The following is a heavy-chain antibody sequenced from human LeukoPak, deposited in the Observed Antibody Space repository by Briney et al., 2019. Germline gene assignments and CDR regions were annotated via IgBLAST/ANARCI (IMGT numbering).Heavy chain of an antibody. J-gene: IGHJ6*02. CDR1: GFTFTTSA. D-gene: IGHD6-19*01. CDR3: AKIPTRYTGSDGDYYYGMDV. Sequence: GGTLTLSCAVSGFTFTTSAMSWGGQATGQGLEGVSVIGGCGGRTVYVDSVMVRFTLSRDNSKNTLYLQMNSLRVEDRAVYDCAKIPTRYTGSDGDYYYGMDVWGQGTTVTVSS. CDR2: IGGCGGRT. V-gene: IGHV3-23*01.